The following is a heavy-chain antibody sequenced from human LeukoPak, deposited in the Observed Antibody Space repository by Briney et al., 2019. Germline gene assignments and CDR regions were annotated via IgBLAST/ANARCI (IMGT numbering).Heavy chain of an antibody. Sequence: GGSLRPSCAASGFTFSSYEMNWVRQAPGKGLEWVSYISSSGSTIYYADSVKGRFTISRDNAKNSLYLQMNRLRAEDTAVYYCARKIRSSGSYLNYYYYGMDVWGKGTTVTVSS. CDR1: GFTFSSYE. J-gene: IGHJ6*04. D-gene: IGHD1-26*01. CDR2: ISSSGSTI. V-gene: IGHV3-48*03. CDR3: ARKIRSSGSYLNYYYYGMDV.